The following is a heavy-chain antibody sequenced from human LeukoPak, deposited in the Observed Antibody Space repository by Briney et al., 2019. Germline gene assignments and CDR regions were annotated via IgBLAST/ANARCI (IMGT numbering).Heavy chain of an antibody. CDR2: ISGSGGST. V-gene: IGHV3-23*01. CDR1: GLTFSSYA. J-gene: IGHJ5*02. CDR3: ARDRPNILGLDP. D-gene: IGHD2/OR15-2a*01. Sequence: GGSLRLSCAASGLTFSSYAMSWVRQAPGKGLEWVSAISGSGGSTYYADSVKGRFTISRDNAKNSVFLQMSSLRDEDTAVYYCARDRPNILGLDPWGQGTLVTVSS.